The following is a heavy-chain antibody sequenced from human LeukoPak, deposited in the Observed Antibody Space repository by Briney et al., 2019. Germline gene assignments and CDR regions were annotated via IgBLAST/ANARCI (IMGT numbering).Heavy chain of an antibody. V-gene: IGHV3-48*01. CDR3: ARDGDTAMVTWANLGGFDY. CDR1: GFTFSSYS. CDR2: ISSSSSTI. Sequence: TGGSLRLSCAASGFTFSSYSMNWVRQAPGKGLEWVSYISSSSSTIYYADSVKGRFTISRDNAKNSLYLQMNSLRAEDTAVYYCARDGDTAMVTWANLGGFDYWGQGTLVTVSS. J-gene: IGHJ4*02. D-gene: IGHD5-18*01.